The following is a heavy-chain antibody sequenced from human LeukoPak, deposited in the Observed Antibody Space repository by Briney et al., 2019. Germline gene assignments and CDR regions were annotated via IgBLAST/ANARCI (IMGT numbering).Heavy chain of an antibody. J-gene: IGHJ3*02. CDR1: GGSISSGSYY. V-gene: IGHV4-61*02. D-gene: IGHD2-2*01. CDR2: IYTSGST. Sequence: SETLSLTCTVSGGSISSGSYYWSWIRQPAGKGLEWIGRIYTSGSTNYNPSLKSRVTISVDTSKNQFSLKLSSVTAAGTAVYYCAREGRATYCSSTSCSDAAAFDIWGQGTMVTVSS. CDR3: AREGRATYCSSTSCSDAAAFDI.